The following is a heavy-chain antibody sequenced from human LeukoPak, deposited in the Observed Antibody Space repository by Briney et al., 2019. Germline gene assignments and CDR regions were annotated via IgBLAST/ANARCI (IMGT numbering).Heavy chain of an antibody. Sequence: PGRSLRLSCAASGFTFSSYAMHWVRQAPGKGLEWVAVISYDGSNKDYADSVKGRFTISRDNSKNTLYLQMNSLRAEDTAVYYCARGDCSSTSCRNFDYWGQGTLVTVSS. CDR1: GFTFSSYA. CDR2: ISYDGSNK. J-gene: IGHJ4*02. V-gene: IGHV3-30*04. D-gene: IGHD2-2*01. CDR3: ARGDCSSTSCRNFDY.